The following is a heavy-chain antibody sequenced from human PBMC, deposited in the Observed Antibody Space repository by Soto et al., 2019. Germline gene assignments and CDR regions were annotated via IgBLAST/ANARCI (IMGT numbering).Heavy chain of an antibody. Sequence: SVKVSCKASGGTFSSYAISWVRQAPGQGLEWMGGIIPIFGTANYAQKFQGRVTITADKSTSTAYMELSSLRSEDTAVYYCARDRYYYDSSGYYTYYYYYGMDVWG. D-gene: IGHD3-22*01. CDR1: GGTFSSYA. CDR2: IIPIFGTA. V-gene: IGHV1-69*06. J-gene: IGHJ6*02. CDR3: ARDRYYYDSSGYYTYYYYYGMDV.